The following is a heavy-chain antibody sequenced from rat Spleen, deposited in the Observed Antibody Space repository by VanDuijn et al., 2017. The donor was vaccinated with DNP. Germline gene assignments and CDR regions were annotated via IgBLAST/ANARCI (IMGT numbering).Heavy chain of an antibody. J-gene: IGHJ2*01. D-gene: IGHD1-1*01. Sequence: QVQLKESGPGLVQPSQTLSLTCSVAGFSLTSYNMHWVRQPPGKGLEWMGVVWHSGDTRYNSALKSRLSISKDTSKSQVFLKLNSLQTEDTAIYYCTSYYSGDFHYWGQGVMVTVSS. CDR3: TSYYSGDFHY. CDR2: VWHSGDT. CDR1: GFSLTSYN. V-gene: IGHV2-41*01.